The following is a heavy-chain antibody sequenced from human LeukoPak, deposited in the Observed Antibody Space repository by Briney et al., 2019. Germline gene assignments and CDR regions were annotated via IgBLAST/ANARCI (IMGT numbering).Heavy chain of an antibody. Sequence: GGSLRLSCAASGFTFSSYAMSWVRQAPGKGLEWVSAISGGSTYYADSVKGRFTISRDNSKNTLYLQMNSLRAEDTAVYYCAKDPGQWLPQDAFDIWGQGTMVTVSS. CDR3: AKDPGQWLPQDAFDI. D-gene: IGHD6-19*01. CDR1: GFTFSSYA. CDR2: ISGGST. V-gene: IGHV3-23*01. J-gene: IGHJ3*02.